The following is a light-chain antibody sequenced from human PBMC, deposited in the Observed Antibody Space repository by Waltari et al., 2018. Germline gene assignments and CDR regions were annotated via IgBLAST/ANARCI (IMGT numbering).Light chain of an antibody. Sequence: QSALTQPRSVSGSPGQSVTISCTKPINYVSWYQQHPGKAPKLSIYYDNKRPPGVPDRVSGSKSGHTASLTISGLQTEDEADYYCCSFAGSHTEIFDGGTKLTVL. J-gene: IGLJ2*01. CDR3: CSFAGSHTEI. V-gene: IGLV2-11*01. CDR2: YDN. CDR1: INY.